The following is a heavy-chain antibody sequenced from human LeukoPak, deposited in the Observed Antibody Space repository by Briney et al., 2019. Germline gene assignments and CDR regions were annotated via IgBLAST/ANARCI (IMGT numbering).Heavy chain of an antibody. CDR2: ISGSSSFI. J-gene: IGHJ4*02. V-gene: IGHV3-21*01. D-gene: IGHD6-13*01. Sequence: GGSLRLSCSASGFTFSTYSMNWVRQAPGKGLEWVSSISGSSSFIYYADSVKGRFTIYRDNAKDSLYLQMNSLRAEDTAVYYCAYSSRLYFDYWGQGTLVTVSS. CDR1: GFTFSTYS. CDR3: AYSSRLYFDY.